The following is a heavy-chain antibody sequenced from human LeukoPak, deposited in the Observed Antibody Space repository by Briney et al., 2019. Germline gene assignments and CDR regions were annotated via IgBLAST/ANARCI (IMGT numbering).Heavy chain of an antibody. CDR2: IYYSGST. J-gene: IGHJ4*02. V-gene: IGHV4-31*03. Sequence: PSQTLSLTCTVSGGSISSGGYYWSWIRQHPGKGLEWIGYIYYSGSTYYNPSLKSRVTISVDTSKDQFSLKLSSVTAADTAVYYCARGYCSSTSCYTHFDYWGQGTLVTVSS. CDR1: GGSISSGGYY. CDR3: ARGYCSSTSCYTHFDY. D-gene: IGHD2-2*02.